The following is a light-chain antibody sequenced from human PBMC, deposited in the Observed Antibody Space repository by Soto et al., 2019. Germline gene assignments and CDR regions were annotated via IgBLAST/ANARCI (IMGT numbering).Light chain of an antibody. CDR3: QQYYDTPT. CDR1: QSLLYSSTSKNY. J-gene: IGKJ3*01. V-gene: IGKV4-1*01. Sequence: IVMTQSPDSLGVSLGERATISCKSNQSLLYSSTSKNYLAWYGQRPGQPPQLLIYWASTREYGVPARFSGSGSGTDFTLTISSLQAEDVAVYFCQQYYDTPTFGPGTRVDFK. CDR2: WAS.